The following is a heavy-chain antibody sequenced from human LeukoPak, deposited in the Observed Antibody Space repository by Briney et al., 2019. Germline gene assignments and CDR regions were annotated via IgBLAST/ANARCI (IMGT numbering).Heavy chain of an antibody. Sequence: PGRSLRLSCAASGFTFSDSYMTWIRQAPGKGLEWVAYISGGGTYTHYADSVKGRFTISRDNAKNSLYLQMNSLRAEDTAMYYCATSGYTHAFDYWGQGTLVTVSS. CDR2: ISGGGTYT. V-gene: IGHV3-11*03. J-gene: IGHJ4*02. CDR3: ATSGYTHAFDY. D-gene: IGHD5-18*01. CDR1: GFTFSDSY.